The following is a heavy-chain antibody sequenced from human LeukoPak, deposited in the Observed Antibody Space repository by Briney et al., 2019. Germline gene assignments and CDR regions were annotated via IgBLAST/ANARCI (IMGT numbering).Heavy chain of an antibody. CDR2: IDSDGTEI. CDR1: GFTFSSYW. Sequence: GGSLRLSCAASGFTFSSYWMHWVRQAPGTGLVWVSRIDSDGTEINYADSVKGRFTISRDNAENTLYLQMTSLRAEDTAVYYCARGHVAGSDRHWDYWGQGALVTVSS. CDR3: ARGHVAGSDRHWDY. V-gene: IGHV3-74*01. D-gene: IGHD6-19*01. J-gene: IGHJ4*02.